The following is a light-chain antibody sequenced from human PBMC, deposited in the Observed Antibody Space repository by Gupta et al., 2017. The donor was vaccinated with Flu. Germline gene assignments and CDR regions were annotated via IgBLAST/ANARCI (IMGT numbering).Light chain of an antibody. CDR1: SSNIGEGYD. CDR2: GNN. V-gene: IGLV1-40*01. J-gene: IGLJ1*01. Sequence: QSALTQPPSLSGAPGQRLTIFCTGSSSNIGEGYDVHWYQQLPGTAPKLLIYGNNNRPSGVPDRFSGSRSGSSASLAITGLQAEDEADYYCQSYDSSLTGYVFGTGTEVTVL. CDR3: QSYDSSLTGYV.